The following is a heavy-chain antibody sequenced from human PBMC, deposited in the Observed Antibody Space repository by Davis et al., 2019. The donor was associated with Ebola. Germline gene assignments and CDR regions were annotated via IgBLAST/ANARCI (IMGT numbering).Heavy chain of an antibody. V-gene: IGHV3-30-3*01. CDR3: ASTGFDY. D-gene: IGHD1-14*01. CDR2: ISYDGSNK. Sequence: SLKISCAASGFTFSSYAIHWLRQAPGKGLEWVAVISYDGSNKYYADSVKGRFTISRDNSKNTRYLQMNSLRAEDTAVYYCASTGFDYWGQGTLVTVSS. J-gene: IGHJ4*02. CDR1: GFTFSSYA.